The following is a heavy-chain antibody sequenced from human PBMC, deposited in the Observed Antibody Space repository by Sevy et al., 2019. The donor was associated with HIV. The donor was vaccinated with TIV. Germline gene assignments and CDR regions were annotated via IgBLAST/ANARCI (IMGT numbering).Heavy chain of an antibody. Sequence: SQTLSLTCAISGDTVSSDSAAWNWIRQSPARGLEWLGRTYYRSTWSKDYATSLNSRMTINPDTSKNQFSLQLKSVTPEDTAVYYCARDHNFVLDFWGQGILVTVSS. CDR1: GDTVSSDSAA. J-gene: IGHJ4*02. D-gene: IGHD1-20*01. CDR2: TYYRSTWSK. CDR3: ARDHNFVLDF. V-gene: IGHV6-1*01.